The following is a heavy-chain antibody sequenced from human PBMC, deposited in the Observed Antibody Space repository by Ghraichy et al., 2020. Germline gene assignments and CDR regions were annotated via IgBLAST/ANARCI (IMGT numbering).Heavy chain of an antibody. J-gene: IGHJ3*02. Sequence: ASVKVSCKASGYTFTGYYMHWVRQAPGQGLEWMGWINPNSGGTNYAQKFQGWVTMTRDTSISTAYMELSRLRSDDTAVYYCARGEMGYCSGGSCYSDAFDIWCHGTMVTVSS. CDR2: INPNSGGT. D-gene: IGHD2-15*01. V-gene: IGHV1-2*04. CDR3: ARGEMGYCSGGSCYSDAFDI. CDR1: GYTFTGYY.